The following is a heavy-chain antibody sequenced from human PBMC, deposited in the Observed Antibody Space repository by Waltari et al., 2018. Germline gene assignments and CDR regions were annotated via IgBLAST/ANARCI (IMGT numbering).Heavy chain of an antibody. V-gene: IGHV4-38-2*01. CDR2: IYHSGST. CDR3: ARGPRSSGWYANY. J-gene: IGHJ4*02. D-gene: IGHD6-19*01. CDR1: GYSISSGYY. Sequence: QVQLQESGPGLVKPSETLSLTCAVSGYSISSGYYWGWIRQPPGKGLEWIGSIYHSGSTYYNPALKSRVTISVDTSKNQFSLKLSSVTAEDTAVYYCARGPRSSGWYANYWGQGTLVTVSS.